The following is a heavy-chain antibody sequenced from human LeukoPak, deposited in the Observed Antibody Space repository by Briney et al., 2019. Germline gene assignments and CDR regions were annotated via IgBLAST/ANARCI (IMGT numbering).Heavy chain of an antibody. CDR1: GSTFSSYG. V-gene: IGHV3-30*18. J-gene: IGHJ4*02. D-gene: IGHD3-22*01. CDR2: ISYDGSNK. CDR3: AKVADSSGYPDY. Sequence: GGSLRLSCAASGSTFSSYGMHWVRQAPGKGLEWVAVISYDGSNKYYADSVKGRFTISRDNSKNTLYLQMNSLRAEDTAVYYCAKVADSSGYPDYWGQGTLVTVSS.